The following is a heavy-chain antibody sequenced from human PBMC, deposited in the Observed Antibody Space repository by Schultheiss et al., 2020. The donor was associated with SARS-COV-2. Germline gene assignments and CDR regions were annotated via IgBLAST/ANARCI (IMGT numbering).Heavy chain of an antibody. CDR2: IIPIFGTA. V-gene: IGHV1-69*13. J-gene: IGHJ6*02. CDR1: GGTFSSYA. Sequence: SVKVSCKASGGTFSSYAISWVRQAPGQGLEWMGGIIPIFGTANYAQKFQGRVTITADESTSTAYMELSSLRSEDTAVYYCARDLSLYYYGMDVWGQGTTVTVSS. CDR3: ARDLSLYYYGMDV.